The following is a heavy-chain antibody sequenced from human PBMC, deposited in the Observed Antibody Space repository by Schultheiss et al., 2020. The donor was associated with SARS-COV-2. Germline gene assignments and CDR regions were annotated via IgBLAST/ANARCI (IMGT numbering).Heavy chain of an antibody. CDR3: ARADDYDYYYGMDV. J-gene: IGHJ6*02. CDR2: IYSGGST. Sequence: GGSLRLSCAASGFTFSNAWMSWVRQAPGKGLEWVSVIYSGGSTYYADSVKGRFTISRDNSKNTLYLQMNNLRAEDTAVYYCARADDYDYYYGMDVWGQGTAVTV. V-gene: IGHV3-53*01. CDR1: GFTFSNAW.